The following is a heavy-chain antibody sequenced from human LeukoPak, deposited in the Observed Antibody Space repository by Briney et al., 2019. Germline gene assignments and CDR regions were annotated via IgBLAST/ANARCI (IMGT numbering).Heavy chain of an antibody. V-gene: IGHV5-51*01. CDR3: ARRLDYWYFDL. Sequence: GESLKISCKGSGYSFTSYWISWVRQMPGKGLEWMGRIDPGDSDTRYSPSFQGQVTISADKSISTAYLQWSSLKASDSAMYYCARRLDYWYFDLWGRGTLVTVSS. D-gene: IGHD1-1*01. CDR1: GYSFTSYW. J-gene: IGHJ2*01. CDR2: IDPGDSDT.